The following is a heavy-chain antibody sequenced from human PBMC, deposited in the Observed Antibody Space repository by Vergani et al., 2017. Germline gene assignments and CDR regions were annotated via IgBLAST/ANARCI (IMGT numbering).Heavy chain of an antibody. CDR1: GFTFDDYA. D-gene: IGHD5-12*01. CDR2: VSGSSATP. CDR3: TKGSRGYTGYFFDY. V-gene: IGHV3-23*04. Sequence: EVQLVESGGGLVQPGRSLRLSCAASGFTFDDYAMSWVRQAPGKGLEWVSSVSGSSATPYYADSVKGRFIISRDNSKNTLHLQMNSLRADDTAVYYCTKGSRGYTGYFFDYWGQGTLATVSS. J-gene: IGHJ4*02.